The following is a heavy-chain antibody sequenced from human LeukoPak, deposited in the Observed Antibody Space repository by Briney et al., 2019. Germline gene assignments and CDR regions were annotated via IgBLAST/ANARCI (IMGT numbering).Heavy chain of an antibody. Sequence: ASVKVSCKASGYTFSTYGISWVRQAPGQGLEWMGWISAYNGHTNYAQKFQGRVTMTTDTSTSTAHMELTSLTSDDTAVYYCARDKDLGAVAGTFDYWGQGTLVTVSS. D-gene: IGHD6-19*01. J-gene: IGHJ4*02. CDR2: ISAYNGHT. V-gene: IGHV1-18*01. CDR1: GYTFSTYG. CDR3: ARDKDLGAVAGTFDY.